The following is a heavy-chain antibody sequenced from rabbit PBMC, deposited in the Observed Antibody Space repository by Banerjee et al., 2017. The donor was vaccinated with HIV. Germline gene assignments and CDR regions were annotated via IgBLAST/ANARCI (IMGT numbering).Heavy chain of an antibody. CDR2: IVVAKGNT. D-gene: IGHD1-1*01. V-gene: IGHV1S45*01. CDR1: AFSFSNKYV. J-gene: IGHJ4*01. CDR3: ARDEQASGGYVFNL. Sequence: QEQLEESGGDLVKPEGSLTLTCTASAFSFSNKYVMCWVRQAPGKGLERIGVIVVAKGNTYYASWVNGRFTISSDNAQNTVFLQLHSLTAADTATYFCARDEQASGGYVFNLWGQGPSSPS.